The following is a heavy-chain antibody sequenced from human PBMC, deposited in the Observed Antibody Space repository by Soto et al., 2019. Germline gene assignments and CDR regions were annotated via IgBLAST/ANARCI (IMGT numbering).Heavy chain of an antibody. J-gene: IGHJ5*01. D-gene: IGHD2-2*01. CDR3: ARDLKYFRINGNWFDS. CDR1: GGTFSSYA. V-gene: IGHV1-69*13. CDR2: IIPIFGTA. Sequence: GASVKVSCKASGGTFSSYAISWVRQAPGQGLEWMGGIIPIFGTANYAQKFQGRVTITADESTSTAYMELSSLRSEDTAVYYCARDLKYFRINGNWFDSWGQGTLVTVSS.